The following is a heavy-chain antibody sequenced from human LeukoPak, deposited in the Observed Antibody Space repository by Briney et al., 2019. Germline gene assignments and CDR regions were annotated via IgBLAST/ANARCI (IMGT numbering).Heavy chain of an antibody. CDR1: GGSIGTSRYH. Sequence: SETLSLTCTVSGGSIGTSRYHWGWIRQPPGKGLEWIGSIYYSGTTYYNPSLKSRVTISVDTSRNQFSLSLNSVTAADTAVYYCARGGSRLTTAGDLDYWGQGTLVTVS. V-gene: IGHV4-39*01. CDR2: IYYSGTT. D-gene: IGHD3-16*01. J-gene: IGHJ4*02. CDR3: ARGGSRLTTAGDLDY.